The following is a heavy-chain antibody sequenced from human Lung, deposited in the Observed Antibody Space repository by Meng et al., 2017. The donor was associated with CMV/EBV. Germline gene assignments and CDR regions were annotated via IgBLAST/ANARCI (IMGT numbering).Heavy chain of an antibody. CDR2: ISGSGGST. J-gene: IGHJ2*01. V-gene: IGHV3-23*01. CDR1: GFTFSSYA. D-gene: IGHD2-8*01. CDR3: AKDVSKLGYFDL. Sequence: CAASGFTFSSYAMSWVRQAPGKGLDWVSAISGSGGSTYYADSVKGRFTISRDNSKNTLYLQMNSLRAEDTAVYYCAKDVSKLGYFDLWGRGTLVTVSS.